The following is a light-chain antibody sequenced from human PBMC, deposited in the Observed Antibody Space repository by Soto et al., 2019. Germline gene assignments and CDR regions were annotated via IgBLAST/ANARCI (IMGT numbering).Light chain of an antibody. J-gene: IGKJ4*01. Sequence: EIVMTQSPATLSVSPGERATLSCRASQSVRSNLAWYQQMPGQPPRLLIYSASTRATSIPARFSGSGSGTEFALTVSSLQSEDFAVYYCQQYNSWPLTFGGGTTVEI. CDR2: SAS. CDR1: QSVRSN. V-gene: IGKV3D-15*01. CDR3: QQYNSWPLT.